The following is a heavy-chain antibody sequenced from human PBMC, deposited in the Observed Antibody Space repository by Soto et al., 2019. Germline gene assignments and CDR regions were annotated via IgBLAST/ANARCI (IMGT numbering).Heavy chain of an antibody. J-gene: IGHJ4*02. D-gene: IGHD5-18*01. CDR3: AKGIYNYGYNSFDH. CDR1: GFTFSNFA. CDR2: ISGSADST. Sequence: GSLRLSCAASGFTFSNFAMTWFRQAPGKGLEWVSAISGSADSTYYADSGKGRVTISRDNSRNTLYLQMSSLRAEDTAVYYCAKGIYNYGYNSFDHWGQGTLVTGSS. V-gene: IGHV3-23*01.